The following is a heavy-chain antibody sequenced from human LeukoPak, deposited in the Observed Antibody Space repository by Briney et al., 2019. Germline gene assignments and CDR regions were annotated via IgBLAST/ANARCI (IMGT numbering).Heavy chain of an antibody. CDR1: GFTFSSYG. J-gene: IGHJ4*02. Sequence: PGGSLRLSCAASGFTFSSYGMHWVRQAPGKGLEWVAFIRYDGSNKYYADSVKGRFTISRDNSKNTLYLQMNSLRAEDTAVYYCAKSYARTEVYFDYWGQGNLVTVSS. CDR2: IRYDGSNK. V-gene: IGHV3-30*02. D-gene: IGHD2-2*01. CDR3: AKSYARTEVYFDY.